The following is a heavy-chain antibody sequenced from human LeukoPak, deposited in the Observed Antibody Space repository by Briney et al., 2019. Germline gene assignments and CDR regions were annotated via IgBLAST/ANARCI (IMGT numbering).Heavy chain of an antibody. J-gene: IGHJ4*02. Sequence: QPGGSLRLSCAASKFAFSSYAMSWVRQAPGKGLEWVSAISGGGGNTYYADSVKGRFTISRDNSKNTLYLQMNSLRAEDTAVYYCAKTRPLDSSSWSHGDYWGQGTLVTVSS. D-gene: IGHD6-13*01. CDR1: KFAFSSYA. CDR3: AKTRPLDSSSWSHGDY. CDR2: ISGGGGNT. V-gene: IGHV3-23*01.